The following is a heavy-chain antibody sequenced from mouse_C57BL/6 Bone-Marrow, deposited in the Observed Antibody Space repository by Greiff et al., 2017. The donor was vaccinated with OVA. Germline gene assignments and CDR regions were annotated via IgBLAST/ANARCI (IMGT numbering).Heavy chain of an antibody. CDR1: GFTFSDYG. V-gene: IGHV5-17*01. Sequence: EVQRVESGGGLVKPGGSLKLSCAASGFTFSDYGMHWVRQAPETGLEWVAYISSGSSTIYYADKVKGRFPISSDNAKNTRFLQMTSVRSEDTAMYYCARRLLWIRAYYYAMDYWGQGTSVTVSS. CDR3: ARRLLWIRAYYYAMDY. J-gene: IGHJ4*01. D-gene: IGHD2-2*01. CDR2: ISSGSSTI.